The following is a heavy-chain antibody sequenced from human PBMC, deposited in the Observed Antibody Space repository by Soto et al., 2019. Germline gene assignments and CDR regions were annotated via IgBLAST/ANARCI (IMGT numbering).Heavy chain of an antibody. J-gene: IGHJ4*02. D-gene: IGHD3-10*01. V-gene: IGHV3-30*18. CDR2: ISYDGSNK. Sequence: GGSLRLSCAASGFTFSSYGMHWVRQAPGKGLEWVAVISYDGSNKYYADSVKGRFTISRDNSKNTLYLQMNSLRAEDTAVYYCAKDKDYYGLFYYFDYWGQGTLVTVSS. CDR3: AKDKDYYGLFYYFDY. CDR1: GFTFSSYG.